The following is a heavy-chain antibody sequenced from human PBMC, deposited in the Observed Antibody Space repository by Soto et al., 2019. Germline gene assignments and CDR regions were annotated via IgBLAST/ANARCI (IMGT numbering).Heavy chain of an antibody. J-gene: IGHJ6*03. CDR1: GFTFSSYW. D-gene: IGHD6-6*01. CDR3: ASVAPIAARPDYYYYYRDV. Sequence: GGSLRLSCAASGFTFSSYWMSWVRQAPGKGLEWVANIKQDGSEKYYVDSVKGRFTISRDNAKNSLYLQMNSLRAEDTAVYYCASVAPIAARPDYYYYYRDVWGKGTTVTVSS. V-gene: IGHV3-7*03. CDR2: IKQDGSEK.